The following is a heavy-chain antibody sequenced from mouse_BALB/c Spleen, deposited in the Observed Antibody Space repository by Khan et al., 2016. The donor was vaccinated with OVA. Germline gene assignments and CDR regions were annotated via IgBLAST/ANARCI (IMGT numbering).Heavy chain of an antibody. CDR1: GYTFINYW. V-gene: IGHV1-7*01. CDR2: INPSTGYT. J-gene: IGHJ2*01. CDR3: ARRGQRWDFDY. Sequence: VQLEESGAELAKPGASVKMSCKASGYTFINYWILWIKQRPGQGLEWIGYINPSTGYTEYNQNFKDKATLTADKSSSTAYMQLSSLTSEDSTIYYCARRGQRWDFDYWGQGTTLTVSS. D-gene: IGHD1-1*01.